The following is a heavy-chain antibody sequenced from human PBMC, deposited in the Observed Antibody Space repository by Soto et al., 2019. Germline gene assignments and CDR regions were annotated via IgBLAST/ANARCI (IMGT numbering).Heavy chain of an antibody. CDR3: ARVEHYYGSGSYYFDY. CDR2: VYYSGST. J-gene: IGHJ4*02. CDR1: GGSISSSSYY. Sequence: SETLSLTCTGSGGSISSSSYYWGWIRQPPGKGLEWIASVYYSGSTNYNPSLKSRVTISMGTSKNQFSLKMSSVTAADTAVYYCARVEHYYGSGSYYFDYWGQGTLVTVSS. V-gene: IGHV4-61*05. D-gene: IGHD3-10*01.